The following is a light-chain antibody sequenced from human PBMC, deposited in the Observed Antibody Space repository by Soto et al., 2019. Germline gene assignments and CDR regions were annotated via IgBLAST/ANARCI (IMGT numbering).Light chain of an antibody. Sequence: DIQMTQSPSSLSASVGDRVTITCRASQGINNYLAWIQQKPGKAPKSLIYAAFSLHTGVPSKFSGNASGTDFTLTISSLQPEDFATYYCQQYNTFPRTFGQGTKVEIK. CDR1: QGINNY. CDR3: QQYNTFPRT. V-gene: IGKV1-16*02. J-gene: IGKJ1*01. CDR2: AAF.